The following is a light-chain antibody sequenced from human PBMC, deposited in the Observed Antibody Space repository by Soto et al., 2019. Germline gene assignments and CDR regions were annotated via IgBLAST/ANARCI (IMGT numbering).Light chain of an antibody. V-gene: IGKV3-20*01. Sequence: EILLTQSPGTLSLSPGERATLSCRASQSVSSSYLAWYQQKPGQAPRLLIYGASSRATGIPDRFSGSGSGADFTLTISRLEPEDFAVYYCQQYGSSLPWTFGQGTKVEIK. CDR3: QQYGSSLPWT. J-gene: IGKJ1*01. CDR1: QSVSSSY. CDR2: GAS.